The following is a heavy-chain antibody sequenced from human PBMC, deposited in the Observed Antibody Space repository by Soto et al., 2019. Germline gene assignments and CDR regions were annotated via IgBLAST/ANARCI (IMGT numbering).Heavy chain of an antibody. V-gene: IGHV4-39*07. CDR3: ARGRGGYDSSGYYHYYFDY. Sequence: SETLSLTCTVSGGSISSNNYYWSWIRQPPGKGLEWIGEINHSGSTNYNPSLKSRVTISVDTSKNQFSLKLSSVTAADTAVYYCARGRGGYDSSGYYHYYFDYWGQGTLVTVSS. CDR1: GGSISSNNYY. D-gene: IGHD3-22*01. CDR2: INHSGST. J-gene: IGHJ4*02.